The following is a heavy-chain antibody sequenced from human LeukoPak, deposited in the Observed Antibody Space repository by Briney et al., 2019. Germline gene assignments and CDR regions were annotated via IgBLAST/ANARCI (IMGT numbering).Heavy chain of an antibody. CDR2: MNPNSGNT. D-gene: IGHD5-18*01. V-gene: IGHV1-8*01. CDR1: GYTFTSYD. J-gene: IGHJ4*02. CDR3: AKDYGYSYGYNY. Sequence: ASVKVSCKASGYTFTSYDINWVRQATGQGLEWMGWMNPNSGNTGYAQKFQGRVTMTRNTSISTAYMELSSLRAEDTAVYYCAKDYGYSYGYNYWGQGTLVTVSS.